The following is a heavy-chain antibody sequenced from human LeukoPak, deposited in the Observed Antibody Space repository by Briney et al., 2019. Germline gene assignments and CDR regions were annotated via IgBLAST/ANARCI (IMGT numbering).Heavy chain of an antibody. Sequence: SETLSLTCTVSGGSISSYYWSWIRQPPGKGLEWIGYIYYSGSTNYNPSLKSRVAISVDTSKNQFSLKLSSVTAADTAVYYCARHVQQYDFWSGYLKSYYYYYMDVWGKGTTVTVSS. CDR3: ARHVQQYDFWSGYLKSYYYYYMDV. V-gene: IGHV4-59*01. D-gene: IGHD3-3*01. J-gene: IGHJ6*03. CDR2: IYYSGST. CDR1: GGSISSYY.